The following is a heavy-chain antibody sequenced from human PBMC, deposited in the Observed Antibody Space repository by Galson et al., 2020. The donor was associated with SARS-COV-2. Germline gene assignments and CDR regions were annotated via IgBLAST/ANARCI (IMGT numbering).Heavy chain of an antibody. CDR2: ISSSGHNI. V-gene: IGHV3-11*01. CDR3: ARDCTSTSCYKFDL. J-gene: IGHJ4*02. CDR1: GFMFSDYY. D-gene: IGHD2-2*02. Sequence: TGGSLRLSCAASGFMFSDYYMNWIRQAPGKGLEWISYISSSGHNIYYAESVKGRFTISRDNAKNSLSLQMNSLRAEDTAVYYCARDCTSTSCYKFDLCGQGTLVTVSS.